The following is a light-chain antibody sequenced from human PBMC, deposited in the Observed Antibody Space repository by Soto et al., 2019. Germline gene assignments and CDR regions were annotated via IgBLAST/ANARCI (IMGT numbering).Light chain of an antibody. CDR1: QSITDY. Sequence: DIQMTQSPSSLSASVGDRVTITCRASQSITDYLNWYQQKPGKVPKLLIYAASTLQSGVPSRFSGSGSGTDFTLTLSSLQAEDAATYYCQQCIIAPWTFGQGTKVDIK. V-gene: IGKV1-39*01. J-gene: IGKJ1*01. CDR3: QQCIIAPWT. CDR2: AAS.